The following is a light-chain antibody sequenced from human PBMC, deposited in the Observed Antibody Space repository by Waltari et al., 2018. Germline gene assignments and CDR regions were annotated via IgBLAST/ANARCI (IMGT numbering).Light chain of an antibody. Sequence: EIVLTQSPATLSVSPGERATLSCRASQSVSSYLAWYQQKPGQPPRLLIYDASNRATGIPARFSGSGSGTDFTLTIGSLEPEDFAVYYCQQRSNSIFPFGPGTKVDI. J-gene: IGKJ3*01. V-gene: IGKV3-11*01. CDR3: QQRSNSIFP. CDR2: DAS. CDR1: QSVSSY.